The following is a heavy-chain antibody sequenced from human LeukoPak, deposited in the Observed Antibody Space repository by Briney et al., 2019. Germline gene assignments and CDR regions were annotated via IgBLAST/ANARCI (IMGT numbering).Heavy chain of an antibody. J-gene: IGHJ6*03. Sequence: SETLSLTCAVYGGSFSGYYWSWIRQPPGKGLEWIGEIDHSGSTNYNPSLRSRFTISVDTSKNQFSLKLSSVTAADTAVYYCASLIGSTSSILGGYTTYMDVWGKGTTVTVSS. D-gene: IGHD2-2*01. CDR3: ASLIGSTSSILGGYTTYMDV. CDR2: IDHSGST. V-gene: IGHV4-34*01. CDR1: GGSFSGYY.